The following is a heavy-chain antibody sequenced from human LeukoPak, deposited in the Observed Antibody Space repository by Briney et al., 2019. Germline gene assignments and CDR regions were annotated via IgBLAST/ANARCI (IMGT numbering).Heavy chain of an antibody. V-gene: IGHV4-31*03. CDR1: GGSISSGGYY. J-gene: IGHJ6*02. Sequence: SETLSLTCTVSGGSISSGGYYWSWIRQHPGKGLEWIGYIYYSGSTYYNPSLKSRVTISVDTSKDQFSLKLSSVTAADTAVYYCASSPYSSSWATWVRYYYGMDVWGQGTTVTVSS. D-gene: IGHD6-13*01. CDR3: ASSPYSSSWATWVRYYYGMDV. CDR2: IYYSGST.